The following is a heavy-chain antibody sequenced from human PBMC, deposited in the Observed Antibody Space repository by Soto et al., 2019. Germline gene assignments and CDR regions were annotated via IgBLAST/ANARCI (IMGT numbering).Heavy chain of an antibody. Sequence: QVRLVQSGAEVKKPGSSVKVSCKASGGTFSNYAIGWVRQAPGQGLEWMGGIILPFGTANYAQKFQGRVTITADESMTTAYMELSGLRSEDTAVYYCARGPDYASYFHYWGQGTLVTVSS. CDR2: IILPFGTA. V-gene: IGHV1-69*12. J-gene: IGHJ4*02. CDR1: GGTFSNYA. D-gene: IGHD4-17*01. CDR3: ARGPDYASYFHY.